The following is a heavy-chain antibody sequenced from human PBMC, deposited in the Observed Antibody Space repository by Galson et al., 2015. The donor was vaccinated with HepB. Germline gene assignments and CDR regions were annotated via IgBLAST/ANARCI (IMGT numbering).Heavy chain of an antibody. J-gene: IGHJ4*02. Sequence: SVKVSCKASGYTFTGYFMHWVRQALGQGLEWMGRINPNSGGTRYAQRFQGRVTMTRDTSISTAYLEMSRLRSDDTAVYFCARDGEPLYSSGWYPYWGQGTLVTVSS. CDR3: ARDGEPLYSSGWYPY. V-gene: IGHV1-2*06. CDR2: INPNSGGT. CDR1: GYTFTGYF. D-gene: IGHD6-19*01.